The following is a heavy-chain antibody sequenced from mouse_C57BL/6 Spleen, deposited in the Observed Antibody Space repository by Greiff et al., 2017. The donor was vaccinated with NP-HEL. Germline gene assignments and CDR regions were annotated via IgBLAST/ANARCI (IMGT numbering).Heavy chain of an antibody. CDR1: GYTFTDYY. CDR3: ARYGYERYFDV. D-gene: IGHD2-2*01. Sequence: VQLQQSGPELVKPGASVKISCKASGYTFTDYYMNWVKQSHGKSLEWIGDINPNNGGTSYNQKFKGKATLTVDKSSSTAYMELRSLTSEDSAVYYCARYGYERYFDVWGTGTTVTVSS. V-gene: IGHV1-26*01. J-gene: IGHJ1*03. CDR2: INPNNGGT.